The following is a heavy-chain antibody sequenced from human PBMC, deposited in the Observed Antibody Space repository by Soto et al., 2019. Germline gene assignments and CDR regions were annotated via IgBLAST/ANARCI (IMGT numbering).Heavy chain of an antibody. D-gene: IGHD3-22*01. Sequence: PGGSLRLSCAASGFTFSNYGMHWVRQAPGKGLEWVTFIWFDGSKKYYADSVKGRFTISRDNSRNTLYLQMNTLRAEDTALYYSARAYYDSSDYYYTQHWGYFQHRGQGTLVTVSS. V-gene: IGHV3-33*01. J-gene: IGHJ1*01. CDR3: ARAYYDSSDYYYTQHWGYFQH. CDR2: IWFDGSKK. CDR1: GFTFSNYG.